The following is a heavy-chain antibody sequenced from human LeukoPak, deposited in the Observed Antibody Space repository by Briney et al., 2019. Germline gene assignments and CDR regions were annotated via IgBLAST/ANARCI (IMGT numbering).Heavy chain of an antibody. V-gene: IGHV3-48*03. J-gene: IGHJ3*02. CDR2: ISSSGTTI. Sequence: GGSLRLSCAASGFTFSSYEMNWVRQAPGKGLEWVLYISSSGTTIYYTDSVKGRFTISRDNAKNSLYLQMNSLRAEDTAVYYCARSYDSRGYTAEDAFDIWGQGTMVTVSS. D-gene: IGHD3-22*01. CDR1: GFTFSSYE. CDR3: ARSYDSRGYTAEDAFDI.